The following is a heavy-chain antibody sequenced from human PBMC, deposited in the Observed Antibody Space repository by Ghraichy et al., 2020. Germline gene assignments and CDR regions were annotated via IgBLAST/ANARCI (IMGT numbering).Heavy chain of an antibody. V-gene: IGHV1-69*04. Sequence: SVKVSCKASGGTFSSYAISWVRQAPGQGLEWMGRIIPMLGIANYAQKFQGRVTITADKSTSTVYMELSSLRFEDTAVYYCARDQEGVDIFGTGTKLDYWGQGTLVTVSS. CDR2: IIPMLGIA. CDR1: GGTFSSYA. CDR3: ARDQEGVDIFGTGTKLDY. D-gene: IGHD1-1*01. J-gene: IGHJ4*02.